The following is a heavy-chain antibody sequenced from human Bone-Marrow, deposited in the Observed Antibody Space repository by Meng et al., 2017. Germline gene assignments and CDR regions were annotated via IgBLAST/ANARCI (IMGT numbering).Heavy chain of an antibody. Sequence: SVKVSCKASGGTFSSYAISWVRQAPGQGLEWMGGIIPIFGTANYAQKFQGRVTITTDESTSTAYMKLSSVTAADTAVYYCARGPAYYYYYGMDVWGQGTTVTVSS. CDR2: IIPIFGTA. D-gene: IGHD2-2*01. CDR3: ARGPAYYYYYGMDV. J-gene: IGHJ6*02. V-gene: IGHV1-69*05. CDR1: GGTFSSYA.